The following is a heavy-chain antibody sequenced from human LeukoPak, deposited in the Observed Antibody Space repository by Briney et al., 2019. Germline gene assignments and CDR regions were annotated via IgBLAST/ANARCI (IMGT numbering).Heavy chain of an antibody. CDR3: ARDPYGDDQDFDH. V-gene: IGHV1-2*02. Sequence: ASVKVSCKASGYTFTSYYLHWVRQAPGQELEWMGLLNPKSGGTNYAQKFQDRVTMTRDTSISTAYVELSSLRSDDTSVYDCARDPYGDDQDFDHWGRGNLLTVFS. D-gene: IGHD5-24*01. CDR2: LNPKSGGT. CDR1: GYTFTSYY. J-gene: IGHJ4*02.